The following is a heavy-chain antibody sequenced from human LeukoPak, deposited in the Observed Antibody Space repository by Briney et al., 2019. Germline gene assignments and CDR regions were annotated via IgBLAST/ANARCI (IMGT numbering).Heavy chain of an antibody. V-gene: IGHV1-69*04. CDR1: GGTFSSYA. CDR2: INPRGGIA. D-gene: IGHD3/OR15-3a*01. CDR3: ARSDFWTGAPFDY. J-gene: IGHJ4*02. Sequence: SVTVSCKASGGTFSSYAISWVRQAPGQGLEWMGMINPRGGIANYAQKFQGRVTLTRDTSTSTAYMDLSSLRSEDTAVYYCARSDFWTGAPFDYWGQGTLVPVSS.